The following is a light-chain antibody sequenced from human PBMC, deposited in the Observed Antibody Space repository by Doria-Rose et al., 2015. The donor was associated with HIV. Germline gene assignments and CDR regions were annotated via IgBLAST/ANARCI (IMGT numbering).Light chain of an antibody. CDR3: HQYGTSWT. J-gene: IGKJ1*01. V-gene: IGKV3-20*01. Sequence: TQSPCTLSLSPRERATLSCRASQSFTSTYLAWYQQKPGQSPSLLIYDGSTSATGIPDRFSASGSGTDFTLTINRLEPEDFAPYYCHQYGTSWTFGQGTKVEI. CDR2: DGS. CDR1: QSFTSTY.